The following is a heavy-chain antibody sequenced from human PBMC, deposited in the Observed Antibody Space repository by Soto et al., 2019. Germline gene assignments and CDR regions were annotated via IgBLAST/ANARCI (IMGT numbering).Heavy chain of an antibody. CDR1: GGTFSSYA. CDR2: IIPIFGTA. CDR3: ARSRWHITMIVVVTPKGLDY. V-gene: IGHV1-69*13. J-gene: IGHJ4*02. D-gene: IGHD3-22*01. Sequence: GASVKVSCKASGGTFSSYAISWVRQAPGQGLEWMGGIIPIFGTANYAQKFQGRVTITADESTSTAYMELSSLRSEDTAVYYCARSRWHITMIVVVTPKGLDYWGQGTLVTVSS.